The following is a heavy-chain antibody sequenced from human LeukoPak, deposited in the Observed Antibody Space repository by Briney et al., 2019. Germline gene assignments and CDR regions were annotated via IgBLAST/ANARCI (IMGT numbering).Heavy chain of an antibody. V-gene: IGHV1-18*01. Sequence: ASLKVSCKASGYTFTRYGISWVRPAPPQGREWMGWISAYNGKTNNAQKLQGRVTMTTDTSTSPAYMELRSLRSDDTAVYYCARPLGRLGGWCDPWGQGPLVTVSS. CDR2: ISAYNGKT. CDR1: GYTFTRYG. D-gene: IGHD1-26*01. CDR3: ARPLGRLGGWCDP. J-gene: IGHJ5*02.